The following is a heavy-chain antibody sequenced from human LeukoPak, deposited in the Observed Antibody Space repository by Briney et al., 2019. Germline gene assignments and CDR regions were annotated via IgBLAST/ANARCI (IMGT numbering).Heavy chain of an antibody. CDR3: ARDVRGRFDY. CDR1: GGSFSGYY. V-gene: IGHV4-34*01. J-gene: IGHJ4*02. Sequence: SETLSLTCAVYGGSFSGYYWSWIRQPPGKGLEWTGEINHSGSTNYNPSLKSRVTISVDTSKNQFSLKLSSVTAADTAVYYCARDVRGRFDYWGQGTLVTVSS. CDR2: INHSGST. D-gene: IGHD3-10*02.